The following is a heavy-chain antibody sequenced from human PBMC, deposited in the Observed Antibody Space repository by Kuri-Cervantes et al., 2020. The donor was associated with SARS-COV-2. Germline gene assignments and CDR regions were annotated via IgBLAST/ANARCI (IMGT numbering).Heavy chain of an antibody. CDR1: GFTFDDYG. CDR2: ISGSGGST. J-gene: IGHJ3*02. Sequence: GGSLRLSCAASGFTFDDYGMSWVRQAPGKGLEWVSAISGSGGSTYYADSVKGRFTISRDNSKNTLYLQMNSLRAEDTAVYYCASQDIVVVPAANAFDIWGQGTMVTVSS. V-gene: IGHV3-23*01. D-gene: IGHD2-2*01. CDR3: ASQDIVVVPAANAFDI.